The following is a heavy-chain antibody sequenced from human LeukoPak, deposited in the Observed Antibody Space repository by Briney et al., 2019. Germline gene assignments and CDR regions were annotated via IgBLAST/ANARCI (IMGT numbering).Heavy chain of an antibody. V-gene: IGHV4-59*01. CDR1: GGSISSYY. Sequence: SETLSLTCTVSGGSISSYYWSWIRQPPGKGLEWIGYIYYSGSTNYNPSLKSRVTISVVTSKNQFSLKLSSVTAADTAVYYCARTVFDAFDIWGQGTMVTVSS. J-gene: IGHJ3*02. CDR2: IYYSGST. CDR3: ARTVFDAFDI. D-gene: IGHD1-14*01.